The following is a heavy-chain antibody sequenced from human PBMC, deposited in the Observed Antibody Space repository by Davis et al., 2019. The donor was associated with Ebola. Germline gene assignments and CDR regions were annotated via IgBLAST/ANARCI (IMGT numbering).Heavy chain of an antibody. CDR1: GYTVTMNY. Sequence: ASVKVSCKASGYTVTMNYMHWVRQAPGQGFEWMGVINLRGGRRDYAQRFQDRVTMTRDTSTSTLYIELSSLRSEDTAVYYCASGSDTAKFDSWGQRTLVTV. CDR2: INLRGGRR. J-gene: IGHJ4*02. V-gene: IGHV1-46*03. D-gene: IGHD5-18*01. CDR3: ASGSDTAKFDS.